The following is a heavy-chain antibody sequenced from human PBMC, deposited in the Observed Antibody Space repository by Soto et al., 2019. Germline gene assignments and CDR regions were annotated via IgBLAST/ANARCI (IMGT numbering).Heavy chain of an antibody. CDR2: IIPLVEMA. V-gene: IGHV1-69*02. CDR3: ARGDTSFDI. J-gene: IGHJ2*01. CDR1: GGTLTSYT. Sequence: QVQLVQSGPEVKKPGSSVKVSCTASGGTLTSYTINWVRQAPGQGLEWMGRIIPLVEMANYAQKFQGTITITANTSTSAPYMELSSLRTEDTAVYYCARGDTSFDIWGRGNLITVSS. D-gene: IGHD3-10*01.